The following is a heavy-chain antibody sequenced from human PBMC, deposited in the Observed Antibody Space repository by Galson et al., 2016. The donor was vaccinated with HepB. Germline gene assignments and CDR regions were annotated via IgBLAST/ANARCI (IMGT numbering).Heavy chain of an antibody. V-gene: IGHV3-23*01. CDR3: AKYSGWGTRNFDY. CDR1: GFTLTFYA. J-gene: IGHJ4*02. Sequence: SLRLSCAASGFTLTFYAMTWVRQAPGKGLEWLSSIAGIGGGIYYADSVKGRFAISRDNSENTLYLEMNNLRAEDTAVYYCAKYSGWGTRNFDYWGQGTLVTVSP. CDR2: IAGIGGGI. D-gene: IGHD3-10*01.